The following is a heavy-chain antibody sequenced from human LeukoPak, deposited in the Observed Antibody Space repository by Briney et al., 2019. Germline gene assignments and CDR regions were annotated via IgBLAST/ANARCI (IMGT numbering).Heavy chain of an antibody. V-gene: IGHV3-21*01. J-gene: IGHJ1*01. D-gene: IGHD4-17*01. CDR3: ANTVTVRYFQF. CDR2: ISSSSSYI. CDR1: GFTFSNYS. Sequence: GGSLRLSCAASGFTFSNYSMAWVRQAPGNGLEWVSFISSSSSYIYYADSVKGRFTISRDNAKNSLYLQMNSRRTEDTALYYCANTVTVRYFQFWGQGTLFTVSS.